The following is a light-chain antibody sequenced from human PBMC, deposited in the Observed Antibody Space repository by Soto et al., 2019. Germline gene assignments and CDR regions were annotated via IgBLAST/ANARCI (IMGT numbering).Light chain of an antibody. CDR3: QQYVTSPVT. J-gene: IGKJ1*01. V-gene: IGKV3-20*01. CDR1: QSVSSNY. CDR2: GAS. Sequence: EIVLTQSPGTLSLSPGERATLSCRASQSVSSNYLAWYQQKPGQAPRLLIYGASSRATGIPDRFSGSGSGTDFTLTISRLEPEDFAVYYCQQYVTSPVTFGQGTKVDIK.